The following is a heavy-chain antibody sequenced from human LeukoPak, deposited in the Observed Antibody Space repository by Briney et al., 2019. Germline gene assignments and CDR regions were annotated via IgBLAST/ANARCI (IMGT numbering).Heavy chain of an antibody. D-gene: IGHD3-10*01. V-gene: IGHV3-30-3*01. CDR1: GFTFSSYA. CDR3: ARAPWFGEPYFDY. Sequence: GGSLTLSCAASGFTFSSYAMHWVRQAPGKGLEWVAVISYDGSNKYYADSVKGRFTISRDNSKNTLYLQMNSLRAEDTAVYYCARAPWFGEPYFDYWGQGTLVTVSS. J-gene: IGHJ4*02. CDR2: ISYDGSNK.